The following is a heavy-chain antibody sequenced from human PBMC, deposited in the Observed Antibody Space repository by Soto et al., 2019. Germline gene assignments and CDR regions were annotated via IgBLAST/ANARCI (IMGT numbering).Heavy chain of an antibody. Sequence: SAALSLTCTVSAGAIDGYWWSWIRQPGGEGLEWVGRVYSSRTPDYHPSLNSRATLAVETSKNQFSLKLSSVTAADTAVYYCARDIGSYAYGEGYWGQGIQVTVS. CDR3: ARDIGSYAYGEGY. CDR2: VYSSRTP. D-gene: IGHD3-10*01. CDR1: AGAIDGYW. J-gene: IGHJ4*02. V-gene: IGHV4-4*07.